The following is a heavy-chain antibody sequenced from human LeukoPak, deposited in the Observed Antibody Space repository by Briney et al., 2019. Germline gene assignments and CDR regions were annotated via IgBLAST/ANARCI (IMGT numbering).Heavy chain of an antibody. Sequence: PGGSLRLSCAASGFTFSSYGMHWVRQAPGKGLEWVAFIRYDGSNKYYADSVKGRFTISRDNSKNTLYLQMNSLRAEDTAVYYCAKDRTIRATVTTPGYWGQGTLVTVSS. J-gene: IGHJ4*02. D-gene: IGHD4-17*01. CDR3: AKDRTIRATVTTPGY. CDR1: GFTFSSYG. CDR2: IRYDGSNK. V-gene: IGHV3-30*02.